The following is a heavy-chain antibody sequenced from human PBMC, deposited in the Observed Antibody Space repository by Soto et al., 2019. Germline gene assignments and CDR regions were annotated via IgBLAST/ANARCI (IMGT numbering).Heavy chain of an antibody. J-gene: IGHJ3*02. CDR2: ISAYNGNT. D-gene: IGHD4-17*01. Sequence: ASLKVSCKASGYTFTSYGISWVRQAPGQGLEWMGWISAYNGNTNYAQKPQGRVTMTTDTSTSTAYMELRSLRSDDTAVYYFASTSRDYPPDAFDIWGKGTMVTVSS. CDR1: GYTFTSYG. CDR3: ASTSRDYPPDAFDI. V-gene: IGHV1-18*01.